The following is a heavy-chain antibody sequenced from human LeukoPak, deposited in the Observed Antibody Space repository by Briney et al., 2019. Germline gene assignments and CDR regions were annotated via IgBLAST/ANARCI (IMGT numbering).Heavy chain of an antibody. CDR3: ARAPSEIGGYYPEYFRH. CDR1: GFTFSTYW. V-gene: IGHV3-74*01. D-gene: IGHD3-22*01. J-gene: IGHJ1*01. CDR2: IKSDGST. Sequence: GSLRLSCAASGFTFSTYWMHWVRQAPGKGLVWVSRIKSDGSTNYADSVKGRFTISRDNAENTVSLQMNSLRPEDTGVYYCARAPSEIGGYYPEYFRHWGQGTLVTVSS.